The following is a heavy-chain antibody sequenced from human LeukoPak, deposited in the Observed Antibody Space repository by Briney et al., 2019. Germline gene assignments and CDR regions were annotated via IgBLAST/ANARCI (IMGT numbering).Heavy chain of an antibody. CDR2: ISSSGSTI. CDR3: AKGYYDYVWGSYYFDY. Sequence: GGSLRLSCAASGFTFSSYEMNWVRQAPGKGLEWVSYISSSGSTIYYADSVKGRFTISRDNAKNSLYLQMNSLRAEDTAVYYCAKGYYDYVWGSYYFDYWGQGALVTVSS. J-gene: IGHJ4*02. V-gene: IGHV3-48*03. D-gene: IGHD3-16*01. CDR1: GFTFSSYE.